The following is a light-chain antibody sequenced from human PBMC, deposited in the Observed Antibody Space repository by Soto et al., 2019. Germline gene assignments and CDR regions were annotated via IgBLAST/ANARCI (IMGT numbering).Light chain of an antibody. Sequence: QSVLTQPPSVSAAPGQKVTISCSGSSSNIGNKYVSWYQQFPGTAPKLLIYDNNKRPSGIPDRFSGSRSGTSATLGITGLQTGDEADYYCGTWDSSLGTGVFGGGTQLTVL. CDR2: DNN. J-gene: IGLJ2*01. CDR3: GTWDSSLGTGV. V-gene: IGLV1-51*01. CDR1: SSNIGNKY.